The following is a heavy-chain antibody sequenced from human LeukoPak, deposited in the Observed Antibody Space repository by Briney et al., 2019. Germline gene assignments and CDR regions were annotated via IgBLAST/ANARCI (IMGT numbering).Heavy chain of an antibody. CDR1: GGSISSYY. V-gene: IGHV4-59*08. CDR3: ARVLGYCSSTSCPRYFDL. CDR2: ISYSGNT. J-gene: IGHJ2*01. D-gene: IGHD2-2*01. Sequence: SETLSLTCTVSGGSISSYYWNWIRQPPGKGLEWIGYISYSGNTDYTASLKSRVTISVDTSKNQFSLKLTSVTAADTAVYYCARVLGYCSSTSCPRYFDLWGRGTLVTVSS.